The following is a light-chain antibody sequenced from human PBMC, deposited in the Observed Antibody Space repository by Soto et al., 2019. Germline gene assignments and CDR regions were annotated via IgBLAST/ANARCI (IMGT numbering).Light chain of an antibody. CDR2: DAS. V-gene: IGKV3-11*01. J-gene: IGKJ3*01. Sequence: EILLTQSPVTLSLSPGETAALSCRASENIRFHLAWNQQRRGQAPRLLIYDASDRATGVPDRFSGSGSGTDFTLIISSLADDASAVYYCQHRGDWPFTFGPGTKIDIK. CDR1: ENIRFH. CDR3: QHRGDWPFT.